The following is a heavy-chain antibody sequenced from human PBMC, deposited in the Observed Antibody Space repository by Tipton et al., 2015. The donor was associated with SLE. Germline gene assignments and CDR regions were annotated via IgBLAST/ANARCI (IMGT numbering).Heavy chain of an antibody. CDR2: INHSGST. CDR3: ARDYYGSGFDAFDI. V-gene: IGHV4-34*01. CDR1: GGSFSGYY. Sequence: TLSLTCAVYGGSFSGYYWSWIRQPPGKGLEWIGEINHSGSTNYNPSLKSRVTISMDTSKNQLSLKLSSVTAADTAVYYCARDYYGSGFDAFDIWGQGTMVTVSS. J-gene: IGHJ3*02. D-gene: IGHD3-10*01.